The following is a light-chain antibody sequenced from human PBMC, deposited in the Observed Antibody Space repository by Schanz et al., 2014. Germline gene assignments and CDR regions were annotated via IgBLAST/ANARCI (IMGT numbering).Light chain of an antibody. Sequence: QSALTQPPSASGSPGQSVTISCTGTSSDVGGYNYVSWYQHHPGKAPKLMIYDVSKRPSGVPDRFSGSKSGNTASLTVSGFQAEDEADYYCSSYTRSSTQVFGGGTKLTVL. CDR3: SSYTRSSTQV. V-gene: IGLV2-8*01. CDR1: SSDVGGYNY. CDR2: DVS. J-gene: IGLJ3*02.